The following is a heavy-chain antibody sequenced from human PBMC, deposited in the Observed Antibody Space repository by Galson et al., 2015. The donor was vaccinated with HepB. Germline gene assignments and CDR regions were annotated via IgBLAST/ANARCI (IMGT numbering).Heavy chain of an antibody. Sequence: SVKVSCKASGYTFTSYYMHWVRQAPGQGLEWMGIINPSGGSTSYAQKFQGRVTMTRDTSTSTVYMELSSLRSEDTAVYYCARGGGSTRDDYGDYGSLYYYYYYMDVWGKGTTVTVSS. V-gene: IGHV1-46*01. CDR3: ARGGGSTRDDYGDYGSLYYYYYYMDV. D-gene: IGHD4-17*01. CDR2: INPSGGST. CDR1: GYTFTSYY. J-gene: IGHJ6*03.